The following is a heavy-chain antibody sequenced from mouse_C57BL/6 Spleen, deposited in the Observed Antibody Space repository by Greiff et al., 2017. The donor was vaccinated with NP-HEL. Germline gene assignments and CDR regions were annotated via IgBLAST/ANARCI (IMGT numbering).Heavy chain of an antibody. CDR3: ARGMDYYGSSYYAMDY. CDR1: GYTFTDYY. CDR2: INPNNGGT. V-gene: IGHV1-26*01. D-gene: IGHD1-1*01. J-gene: IGHJ4*01. Sequence: VQLQQSGPELVKPGASVKISCKASGYTFTDYYMNWVKQSHGKSLEWIGDINPNNGGTSYNQKFKGKATLTVDKSSSTAYMELRSLTSEDSAVYYCARGMDYYGSSYYAMDYWGQGTSVTVSS.